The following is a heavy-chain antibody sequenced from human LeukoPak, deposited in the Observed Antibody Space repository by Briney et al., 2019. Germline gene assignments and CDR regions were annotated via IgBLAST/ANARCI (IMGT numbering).Heavy chain of an antibody. Sequence: ASVKVSCKASGYTFTSYYMHWVRQAPGQGLEWMGIINPSCGSTSYAQKFQGRVTMTRGTSTSTVYMELSSLRSEDTAVYYCALATKSTVDYWGQGTLVTVSS. CDR2: INPSCGST. J-gene: IGHJ4*02. V-gene: IGHV1-46*01. CDR3: ALATKSTVDY. CDR1: GYTFTSYY. D-gene: IGHD5-12*01.